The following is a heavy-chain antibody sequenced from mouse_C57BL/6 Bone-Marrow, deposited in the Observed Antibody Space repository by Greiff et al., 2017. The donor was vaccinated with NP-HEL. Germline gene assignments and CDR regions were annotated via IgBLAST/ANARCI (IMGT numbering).Heavy chain of an antibody. CDR3: ARGPDGYNYAMDY. CDR1: GFTFSDFY. CDR2: SRNKANDYTT. Sequence: EVQRVESGGGLVQSGRSLRLSCATSGFTFSDFYMEWVRQAPGKGLEWIAASRNKANDYTTEYSASVKGRFIVSRDTSQSILYLQMNALRAEDTAIYYCARGPDGYNYAMDYWGQGTSVTVSS. D-gene: IGHD2-3*01. J-gene: IGHJ4*01. V-gene: IGHV7-1*01.